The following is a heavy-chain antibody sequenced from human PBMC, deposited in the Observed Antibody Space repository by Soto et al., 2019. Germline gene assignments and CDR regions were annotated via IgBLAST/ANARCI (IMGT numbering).Heavy chain of an antibody. V-gene: IGHV1-8*01. CDR2: MNPNSGNT. CDR1: GYTFTSYE. Sequence: QVQLVQSGAEVKKPGASVKVSCKASGYTFTSYEINWVRQATGQGLEWMGWMNPNSGNTGYAQKFQGRDTMTRNTSISTAYMELSSLRSEDTAVYYCARAGRMYYYDSSGYYRAYGMDVWGQGTTVTVSS. D-gene: IGHD3-22*01. J-gene: IGHJ6*02. CDR3: ARAGRMYYYDSSGYYRAYGMDV.